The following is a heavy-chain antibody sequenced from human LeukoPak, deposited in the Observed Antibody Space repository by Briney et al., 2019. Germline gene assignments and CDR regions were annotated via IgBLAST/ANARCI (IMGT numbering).Heavy chain of an antibody. Sequence: GGSLRLSCAASGFTVSSNYMTWVRQAPGKGLEWVGRAKNKANSYNTEYAASVKGRFTISRDDSKNSVYLEMNSLKTDDTAVYYCARARSYYASAPDLWGQGALVTVSS. J-gene: IGHJ5*02. CDR3: ARARSYYASAPDL. D-gene: IGHD1-26*01. V-gene: IGHV3-72*01. CDR1: GFTVSSNY. CDR2: AKNKANSYNT.